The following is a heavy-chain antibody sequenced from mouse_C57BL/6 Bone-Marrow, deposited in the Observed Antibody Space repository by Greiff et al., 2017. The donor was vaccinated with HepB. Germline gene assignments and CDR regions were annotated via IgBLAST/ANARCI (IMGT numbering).Heavy chain of an antibody. D-gene: IGHD1-1*01. CDR1: GFTFSSYA. Sequence: EVQVVESGGGLVKPGGSLKLSCAASGFTFSSYAMSWVRQTPEKRLEWVATISDGGSYTYYPDNVKGRFTISRDNAKNNLYLQMSHLKSEDTAMYYCARDYYGSSYGGVWFAYWGQGTLVTVSA. CDR3: ARDYYGSSYGGVWFAY. J-gene: IGHJ3*01. CDR2: ISDGGSYT. V-gene: IGHV5-4*01.